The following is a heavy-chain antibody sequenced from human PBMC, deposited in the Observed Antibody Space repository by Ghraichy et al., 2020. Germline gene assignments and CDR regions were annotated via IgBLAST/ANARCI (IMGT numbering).Heavy chain of an antibody. CDR3: AREGPLVVVAATGFDY. V-gene: IGHV4-59*01. J-gene: IGHJ4*02. D-gene: IGHD2-15*01. Sequence: SETLSLTCTVSGGSISSYYWSWIRQPPGKGLEWIGYIYYSGSTNYNPSLKSRVTISVDTSKNQFSLKLSSVTAADTAVYYCAREGPLVVVAATGFDYWGQGTLVIVSS. CDR1: GGSISSYY. CDR2: IYYSGST.